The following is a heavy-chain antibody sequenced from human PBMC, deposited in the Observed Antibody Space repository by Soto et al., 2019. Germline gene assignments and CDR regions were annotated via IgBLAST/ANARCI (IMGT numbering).Heavy chain of an antibody. CDR3: ARVRTVTTTEQYYFDY. CDR2: ISSSSSNI. CDR1: GFTFSSYI. D-gene: IGHD4-17*01. Sequence: PGGSLRLSCGASGFTFSSYIMNWVRQAPGKGLEWVSYISSSSSNIYYADSVKGRFTISRDNAKNSLYLQMNSLRAEDTAVYYCARVRTVTTTEQYYFDYWGQGTLVTVSS. V-gene: IGHV3-48*01. J-gene: IGHJ4*02.